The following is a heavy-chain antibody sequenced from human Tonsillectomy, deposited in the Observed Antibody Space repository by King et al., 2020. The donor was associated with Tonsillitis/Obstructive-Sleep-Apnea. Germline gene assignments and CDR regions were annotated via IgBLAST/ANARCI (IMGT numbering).Heavy chain of an antibody. D-gene: IGHD3-16*01. J-gene: IGHJ4*02. CDR1: GFTFSSYG. CDR2: IWYDGSNK. CDR3: ARVNLGELLSYFDY. Sequence: VQLVESGGGVVQPGRSLRLSCAASGFTFSSYGMHWVRQAPGKGLEWVAVIWYDGSNKYYADSVKGRFTISRDNSKNTLYLQMNSLRAEDTAVYYCARVNLGELLSYFDYWGQGTLVTVSS. V-gene: IGHV3-33*01.